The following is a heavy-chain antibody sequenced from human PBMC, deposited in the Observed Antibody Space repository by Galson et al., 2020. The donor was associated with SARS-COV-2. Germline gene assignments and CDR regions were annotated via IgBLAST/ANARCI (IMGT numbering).Heavy chain of an antibody. D-gene: IGHD3-3*01. CDR2: IYSSGSA. V-gene: IGHV4-61*09. CDR3: AGYDFWSASYS. J-gene: IGHJ4*02. CDR1: GASVTGTTYY. Sequence: SETLSLTCTVSGASVTGTTYYWNWIRQPAGKGLEWIGHIYSSGSANYNPSLKSRATISVDTSKSHFSLTLGSVTAADTAVYYCAGYDFWSASYSWGQGTLVTVSS.